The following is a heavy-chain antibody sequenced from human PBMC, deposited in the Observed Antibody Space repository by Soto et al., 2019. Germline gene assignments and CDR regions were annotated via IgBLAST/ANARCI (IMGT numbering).Heavy chain of an antibody. CDR3: ASGYCSGGSCPLDFDY. J-gene: IGHJ4*02. CDR2: IYYSGST. CDR1: GGSISSGGYY. D-gene: IGHD2-15*01. V-gene: IGHV4-31*03. Sequence: QVQLQESGPGLVKPSQTLSLTCTVSGGSISSGGYYWSWIRQHPGKGLEWIGYIYYSGSTYYNPSLKSRVTILVDTSKNQFSLKLSSVTAADTAVYYCASGYCSGGSCPLDFDYWGQGTLVTVSS.